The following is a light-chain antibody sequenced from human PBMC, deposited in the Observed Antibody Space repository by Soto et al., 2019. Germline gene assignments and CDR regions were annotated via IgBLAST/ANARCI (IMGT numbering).Light chain of an antibody. CDR2: AAS. CDR3: QQFSNWPLT. Sequence: EIVMTQSPATLSVSPGERATLSCRASQTVRNSYLAWYQQKPAQAPRLLIFAASTRAPGIPDRFSGSGSGADFTLTISSLQSEDVAVYYCQQFSNWPLTFGGGTKVEIK. CDR1: QTVRNSY. J-gene: IGKJ4*01. V-gene: IGKV3D-15*01.